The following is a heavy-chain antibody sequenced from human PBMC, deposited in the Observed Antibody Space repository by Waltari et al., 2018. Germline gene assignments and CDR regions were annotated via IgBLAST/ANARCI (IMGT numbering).Heavy chain of an antibody. D-gene: IGHD6-13*01. CDR2: VYHDGSS. J-gene: IGHJ4*02. V-gene: IGHV4-61*02. Sequence: QVQLQESGPGLVKPSPTLSLVCSVAGGSIDSGGSYWTWVRQPAGQGLEWIGRVYHDGSSYYNPSFKNRVTISLDKSQNQFSLDLTSVTAADTAVYFCARDSSGWYFFDDWGQGKLVTVSS. CDR1: GGSIDSGGSY. CDR3: ARDSSGWYFFDD.